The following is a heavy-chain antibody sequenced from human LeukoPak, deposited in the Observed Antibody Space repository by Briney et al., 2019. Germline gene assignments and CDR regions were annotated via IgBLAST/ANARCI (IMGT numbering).Heavy chain of an antibody. V-gene: IGHV3-30*02. CDR1: GFTFSNCG. D-gene: IGHD6-13*01. CDR3: AAAAGTGFDY. J-gene: IGHJ4*02. Sequence: GGSLRLSCAATGFTFSNCGMHWVRQVPGKGLEWVAFIQYDGSSKYYADSVKGRFTISRDNSKNTLYLQMNSLRAEDTAVYYCAAAAGTGFDYWGQGTLVTVSS. CDR2: IQYDGSSK.